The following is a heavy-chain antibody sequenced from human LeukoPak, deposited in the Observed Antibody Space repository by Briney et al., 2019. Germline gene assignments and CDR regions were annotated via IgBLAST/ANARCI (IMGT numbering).Heavy chain of an antibody. CDR3: ARDKAGPTYYYYMDV. CDR1: GFTFSDYY. CDR2: ISSSGSTI. V-gene: IGHV3-11*04. J-gene: IGHJ6*03. Sequence: GGSLRLSCAASGFTFSDYYMSWLRQAPGKGLEWVSYISSSGSTIYYADSVKGRFTISRDNAKNTLYLQMNSLRAEDTAVYYCARDKAGPTYYYYMDVWGKGTTVTVSS.